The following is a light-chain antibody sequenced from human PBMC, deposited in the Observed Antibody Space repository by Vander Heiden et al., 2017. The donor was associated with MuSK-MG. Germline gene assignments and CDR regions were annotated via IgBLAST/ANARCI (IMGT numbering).Light chain of an antibody. J-gene: IGKJ2*01. CDR3: QQSCSTPLYT. CDR1: QSISSY. CDR2: AAS. Sequence: DIQMTQPPSSLSASVGDRVTITCRASQSISSYLNWYQQKPGKAPKLLIYAASSLQSGGPSRFSSSGSGTDFTLTISSLQPEDFATYYCQQSCSTPLYTFGQGTKLEIK. V-gene: IGKV1-39*01.